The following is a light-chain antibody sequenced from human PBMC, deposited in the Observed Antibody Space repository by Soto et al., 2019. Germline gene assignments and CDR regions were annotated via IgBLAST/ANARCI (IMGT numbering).Light chain of an antibody. V-gene: IGKV3-15*01. CDR2: GAS. J-gene: IGKJ1*01. CDR1: QSVSSN. Sequence: EIVMTQSPATLSVSPGERATLSCRASQSVSSNLAWYQQKPGQAPRLLIYGASTRATGIPARFSGSGSGTEFTLTISSLHSEDFAVYYCQQYNNWLQTFGQGTKVEIK. CDR3: QQYNNWLQT.